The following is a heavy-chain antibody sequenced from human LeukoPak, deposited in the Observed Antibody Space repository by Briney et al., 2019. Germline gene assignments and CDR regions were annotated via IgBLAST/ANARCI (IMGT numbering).Heavy chain of an antibody. Sequence: GGSLRLSCAASGFNFNTYHMNWVRQAPGKGLEWVSYISSRSTTIYYADSVKGRFTISRDNAKNSLYLQMNSLRAEDTAVYYCARDLDIVATAYWGQGTLVTVSS. CDR2: ISSRSTTI. CDR3: ARDLDIVATAY. V-gene: IGHV3-48*04. CDR1: GFNFNTYH. J-gene: IGHJ4*02. D-gene: IGHD5-12*01.